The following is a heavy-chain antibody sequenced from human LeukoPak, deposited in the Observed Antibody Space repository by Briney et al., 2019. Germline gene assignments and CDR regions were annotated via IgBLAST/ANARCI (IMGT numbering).Heavy chain of an antibody. J-gene: IGHJ4*02. V-gene: IGHV3-21*01. CDR3: ARSWPSEGYFDY. CDR2: ISSSSSYI. D-gene: IGHD5-12*01. Sequence: PGGSLRLSCAASGFTFSSYSMNWVRQAPGKGLEWVSSISSSSSYIYYADSVKGRFTISRDNAKNSLYLRMNSLRAEDTAVYYGARSWPSEGYFDYWGQGTLVTVSS. CDR1: GFTFSSYS.